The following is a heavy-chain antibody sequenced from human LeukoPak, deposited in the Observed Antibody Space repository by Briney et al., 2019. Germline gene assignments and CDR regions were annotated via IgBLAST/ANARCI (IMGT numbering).Heavy chain of an antibody. CDR2: IRYDGSNK. D-gene: IGHD2-2*02. CDR1: GFTFSSYG. J-gene: IGHJ4*02. Sequence: GGSLRLSCAASGFTFSSYGMHWVRQAPGKGLEWVAFIRYDGSNKYYADSVKGRFTISRDNSKNTLYLQMNSLRAEDTAVYYCAKSPPYCSSTSCYTFYFDYWGQGTLVTVSS. CDR3: AKSPPYCSSTSCYTFYFDY. V-gene: IGHV3-30*02.